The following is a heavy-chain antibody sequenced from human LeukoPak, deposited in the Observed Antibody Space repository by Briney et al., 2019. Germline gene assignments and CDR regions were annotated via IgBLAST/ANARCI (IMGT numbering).Heavy chain of an antibody. D-gene: IGHD3-22*01. CDR1: GFTFTTYG. V-gene: IGHV3-7*03. CDR2: IKQDGSEK. J-gene: IGHJ4*02. CDR3: AKRASVVVVAPAVFDY. Sequence: GGSLRLSCSASGFTFTTYGMNWVRQAPGKGLEWVANIKQDGSEKYYVDSVKGRLTISRDNAKNSLYLQMNSLRAEDTAVYYCAKRASVVVVAPAVFDYWGQGTLVTVSS.